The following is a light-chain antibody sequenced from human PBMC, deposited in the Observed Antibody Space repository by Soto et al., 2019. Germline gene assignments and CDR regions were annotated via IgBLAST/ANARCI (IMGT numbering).Light chain of an antibody. CDR3: QQYGNSPIT. CDR1: QSISSY. CDR2: DAS. V-gene: IGKV3-11*01. J-gene: IGKJ5*01. Sequence: EIVLTQSPATLSLSAGERATLSCRASQSISSYLAWYQQKPGQAPRLLIYDASNRATGIPPRFSGSGSGTDFTLTISSLEPEDFAVYFCQQYGNSPITFGQGTRLEIK.